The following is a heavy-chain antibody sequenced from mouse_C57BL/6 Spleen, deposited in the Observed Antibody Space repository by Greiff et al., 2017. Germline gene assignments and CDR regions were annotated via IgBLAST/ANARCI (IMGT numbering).Heavy chain of an antibody. J-gene: IGHJ4*01. CDR1: GYTFTSYW. Sequence: QVQLKQPGAELVKPGASVKMSCKASGYTFTSYWITWVKQRPGQGLEWIGDIYPGSGSTNYNEKFKSKATLTVDTSSSTAYMQLSSLTSEDSAVYYCARGHYGSSYDYAMDYWGQGTSVTVSA. D-gene: IGHD1-1*01. V-gene: IGHV1-55*01. CDR2: IYPGSGST. CDR3: ARGHYGSSYDYAMDY.